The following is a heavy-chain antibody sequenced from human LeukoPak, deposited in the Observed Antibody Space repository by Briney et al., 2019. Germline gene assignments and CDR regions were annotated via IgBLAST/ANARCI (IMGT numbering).Heavy chain of an antibody. J-gene: IGHJ3*02. CDR1: GFTFSSYS. V-gene: IGHV3-21*01. CDR3: ARDPYSSGWFKDAFDI. CDR2: ISGSSSYI. D-gene: IGHD6-19*01. Sequence: GESLRLSCAASGFTFSSYSMNWVRQAPGKGLEWVSSISGSSSYINYADSVKGRFTISRDNAQNSLFLQLNSLRAEDTAVYYCARDPYSSGWFKDAFDIWGQGTMVTVSS.